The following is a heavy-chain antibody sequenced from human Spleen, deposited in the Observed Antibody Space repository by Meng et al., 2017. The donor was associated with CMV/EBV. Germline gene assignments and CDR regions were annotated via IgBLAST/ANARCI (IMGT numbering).Heavy chain of an antibody. J-gene: IGHJ5*02. CDR3: ARDHIVSGQGIS. V-gene: IGHV4-34*01. D-gene: IGHD2-21*01. CDR1: GGSFSGYY. CDR2: INHSGST. Sequence: QGQLQQWGAGLLKPSETLSLTCAVYGGSFSGYYWSWIRQPPGKGLEWIGEINHSGSTNYNPSLKSRVTMSADTSKNHFSLSLNSVTAADTAVYYCARDHIVSGQGISWGQGTLVTVSS.